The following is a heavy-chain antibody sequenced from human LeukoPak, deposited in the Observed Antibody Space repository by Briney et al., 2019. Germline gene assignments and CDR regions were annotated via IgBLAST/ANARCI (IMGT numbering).Heavy chain of an antibody. CDR3: VRDRGELPHAHFDF. D-gene: IGHD1-26*01. Sequence: ASVKVSCKASGYSFTIFGISWVRQAPGQGLEWMGWISAYNGHTNFAQKLEGRVTMTTDTSTNTAYMDLRNLRSDDTAVYYCVRDRGELPHAHFDFWGQGTLVTVSS. CDR2: ISAYNGHT. V-gene: IGHV1-18*01. CDR1: GYSFTIFG. J-gene: IGHJ4*02.